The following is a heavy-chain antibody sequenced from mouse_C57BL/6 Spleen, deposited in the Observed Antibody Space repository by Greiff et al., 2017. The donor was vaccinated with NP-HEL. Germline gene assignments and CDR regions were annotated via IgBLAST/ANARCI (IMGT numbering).Heavy chain of an antibody. V-gene: IGHV1-9*01. D-gene: IGHD1-1*01. CDR3: ARSRGVITTVVEGFDY. Sequence: QVQLQQSGAELMKPGASVKLSCKATGYTFTGYWIEWVKQRPGHGLEWIGEILPGSGSTNYNEKFKGKATFTADTSSNTAYMQLSSLTTEDSAIYYCARSRGVITTVVEGFDYWGQGTTLTVSS. J-gene: IGHJ2*01. CDR2: ILPGSGST. CDR1: GYTFTGYW.